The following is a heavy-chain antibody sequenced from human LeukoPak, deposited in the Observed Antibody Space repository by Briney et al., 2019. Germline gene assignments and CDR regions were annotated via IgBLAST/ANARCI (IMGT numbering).Heavy chain of an antibody. CDR3: ARNSYSGSYYLDA. J-gene: IGHJ5*02. CDR2: IWYDGSNK. V-gene: IGHV3-33*01. CDR1: GFIFSRYG. Sequence: PGGSLRLSCAASGFIFSRYGMHWVRQAPDKGLEWVAVIWYDGSNKDYGDSVKGRFTISRDNSKNTLYLQMNSLRAEDTAMYYCARNSYSGSYYLDAWGQGSLVTVSS. D-gene: IGHD1-26*01.